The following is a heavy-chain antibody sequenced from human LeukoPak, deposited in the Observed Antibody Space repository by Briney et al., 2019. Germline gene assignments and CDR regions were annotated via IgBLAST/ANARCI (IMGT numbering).Heavy chain of an antibody. Sequence: ASVKVSCXASGYTFTDYYMHWVRQALGQGLEWMGRINPNSGGTNYAQKFQGRVTMTRDTSISTAYMELSRLRSDDTAVYYCARIVVVSGAFDIWGQGTMVTVSS. D-gene: IGHD3-22*01. CDR2: INPNSGGT. CDR1: GYTFTDYY. J-gene: IGHJ3*02. V-gene: IGHV1-2*06. CDR3: ARIVVVSGAFDI.